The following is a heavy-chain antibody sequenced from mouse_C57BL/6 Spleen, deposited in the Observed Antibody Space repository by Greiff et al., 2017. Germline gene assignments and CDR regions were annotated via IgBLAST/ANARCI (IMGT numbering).Heavy chain of an antibody. CDR2: IYPRGGNT. V-gene: IGHV1-81*01. D-gene: IGHD1-1*01. J-gene: IGHJ2*01. CDR1: GYTFTSYG. Sequence: QVQLQQSGAELARPGASVKLSCKASGYTFTSYGISWVKQSTGKGLEWIGEIYPRGGNTYYNEKFKGKATLTADKSSSTAYMELRSLTSEDSAVYFCARWDYGSSPYFDYWGQGTTLTVSS. CDR3: ARWDYGSSPYFDY.